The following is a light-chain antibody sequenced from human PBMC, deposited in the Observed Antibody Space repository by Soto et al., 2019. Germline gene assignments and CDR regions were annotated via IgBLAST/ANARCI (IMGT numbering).Light chain of an antibody. Sequence: QSALTQPASVSGSPGQSITISCTGTSSDVGGYNYVSWYQHHPGKAPKLIIYDVTKRPSGVPDPFSGSKSGNTASLTVSGLQAEDEADYYCSSYAGSNNYVFGSGTKVTVL. J-gene: IGLJ1*01. CDR2: DVT. V-gene: IGLV2-8*01. CDR3: SSYAGSNNYV. CDR1: SSDVGGYNY.